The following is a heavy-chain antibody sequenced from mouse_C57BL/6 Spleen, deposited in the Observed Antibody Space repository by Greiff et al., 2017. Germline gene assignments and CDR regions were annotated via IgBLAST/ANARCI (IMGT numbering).Heavy chain of an antibody. V-gene: IGHV5-4*01. J-gene: IGHJ3*01. CDR3: ARDPGSFAY. D-gene: IGHD4-1*01. CDR1: GFTFSSYA. Sequence: EVKLVESGGGLVKPGGSLKLSCAASGFTFSSYAMSWVRQTPEKRLEWVATISDGGSYTYDPDNVKGRFPISRDNAKNNLNLQMSHLKSEDTAMYYCARDPGSFAYWGQGTLVTVSA. CDR2: ISDGGSYT.